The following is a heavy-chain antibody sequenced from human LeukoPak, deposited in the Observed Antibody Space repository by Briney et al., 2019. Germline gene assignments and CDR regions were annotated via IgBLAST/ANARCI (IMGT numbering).Heavy chain of an antibody. Sequence: SETLSLTCTVSGVSISTSSYFWGWIRQPPGKGLERIGSIYYSGITFYNPSLKSRLTISVDTSKNQFSLKLTSVTAADTAVYYCARPLDTTFFNAFDIWGQGRMVTVSS. CDR2: IYYSGIT. V-gene: IGHV4-39*01. J-gene: IGHJ3*02. CDR3: ARPLDTTFFNAFDI. CDR1: GVSISTSSYF. D-gene: IGHD2/OR15-2a*01.